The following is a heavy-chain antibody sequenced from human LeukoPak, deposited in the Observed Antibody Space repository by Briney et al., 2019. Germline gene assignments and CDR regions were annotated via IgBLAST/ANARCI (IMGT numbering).Heavy chain of an antibody. V-gene: IGHV4-34*01. CDR3: ARRYSRWEPYFDY. J-gene: IGHJ4*02. CDR2: INHRGST. Sequence: SETLSLTCSVYGGSFSGYYWSWIRQPPGKGLEWIGEINHRGSTNYNPSLKSRVTISVDTSKNQFSLKLSSVTAADTAVYYCARRYSRWEPYFDYWGQGTLVTVSS. CDR1: GGSFSGYY. D-gene: IGHD1-26*01.